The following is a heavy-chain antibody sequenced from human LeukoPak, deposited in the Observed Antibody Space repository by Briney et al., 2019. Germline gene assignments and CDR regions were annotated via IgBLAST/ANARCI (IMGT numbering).Heavy chain of an antibody. CDR2: IYHSGST. J-gene: IGHJ4*02. CDR1: GYSISSGYY. Sequence: SETLSLTCAVSGYSISSGYYWGWIRQPPGKGLEWIGSIYHSGSTYYNPSLKSRVTISVDTSKNQFSLKLSSVTAADTAVYYCARQGHSSSRTLYHFDYWGQGTLVTVSS. V-gene: IGHV4-38-2*01. CDR3: ARQGHSSSRTLYHFDY. D-gene: IGHD6-13*01.